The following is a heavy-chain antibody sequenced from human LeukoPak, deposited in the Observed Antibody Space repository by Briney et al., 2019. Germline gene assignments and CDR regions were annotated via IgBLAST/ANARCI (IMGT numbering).Heavy chain of an antibody. D-gene: IGHD3-22*01. J-gene: IGHJ1*01. V-gene: IGHV3-74*01. CDR2: IKSDGGT. CDR3: ARAPSEIGGYYPEYFRH. Sequence: GGSLGLSCAASGFTFSTYRMHWVRQAPGKGLVWVSRIKSDGGTNYADSVKGRFTISRDNAKKTVSLQMNSLRPEDTGVYYCARAPSEIGGYYPEYFRHWGQGTLVTVSS. CDR1: GFTFSTYR.